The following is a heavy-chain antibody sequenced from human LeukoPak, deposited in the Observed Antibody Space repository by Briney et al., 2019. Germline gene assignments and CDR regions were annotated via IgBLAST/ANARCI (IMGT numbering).Heavy chain of an antibody. CDR3: ARVGGYSYGPEYYGMDV. CDR2: INPSGGST. J-gene: IGHJ6*02. D-gene: IGHD5-18*01. CDR1: GYTFTSYY. Sequence: ASVKVSCKASGYTFTSYYMHWVRQAPGQGLEWMGIINPSGGSTSYAQKFQGRVTMTRDTSTSTVYMELSSLRSEDTAVYYCARVGGYSYGPEYYGMDVWGQGTTVTVS. V-gene: IGHV1-46*01.